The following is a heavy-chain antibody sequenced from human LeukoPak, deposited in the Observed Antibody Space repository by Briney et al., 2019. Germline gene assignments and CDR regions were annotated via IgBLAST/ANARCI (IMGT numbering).Heavy chain of an antibody. CDR1: GYTFTSYY. CDR3: AWGYYDFSSGKGESFDY. V-gene: IGHV1-46*01. J-gene: IGHJ4*02. Sequence: ASVKVSCKASGYTFTSYYMHWVRQAPGQGLEWMGIINPSGGSTSYAQRFQGRVTMTRDTSTSTVYMELSSLRSEDTAVYYCAWGYYDFSSGKGESFDYWDQGTLVTVSS. D-gene: IGHD3-3*01. CDR2: INPSGGST.